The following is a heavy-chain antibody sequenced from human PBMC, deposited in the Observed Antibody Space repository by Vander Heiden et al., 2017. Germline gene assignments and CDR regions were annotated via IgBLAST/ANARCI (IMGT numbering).Heavy chain of an antibody. CDR3: AKDLYYDSSGYYQPSDAFDI. D-gene: IGHD3-22*01. J-gene: IGHJ3*02. V-gene: IGHV3-23*01. Sequence: SATRGSCGSTCYAHSVKSRYTSTRDNSKNTLYLQMNSLRAEDTAVYYCAKDLYYDSSGYYQPSDAFDIWGQGTMVTVSS. CDR2: TRGSCGST.